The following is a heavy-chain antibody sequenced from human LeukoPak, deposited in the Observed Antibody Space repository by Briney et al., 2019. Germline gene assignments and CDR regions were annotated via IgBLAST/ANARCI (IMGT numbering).Heavy chain of an antibody. CDR2: INPSGGIT. CDR3: AIEADY. CDR1: GYTFTTYY. Sequence: RASVNVSCKASGYTFTTYYIHWVRQAPGQGLEWMGIINPSGGITNYAQKFQGRVTMTSDTSTSTVYMELRSLRSEDTAVYYCAIEADYWGQGTLVTVSS. J-gene: IGHJ4*02. V-gene: IGHV1-46*01.